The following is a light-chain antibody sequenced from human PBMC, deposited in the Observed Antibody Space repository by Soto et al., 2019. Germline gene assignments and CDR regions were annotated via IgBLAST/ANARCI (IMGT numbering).Light chain of an antibody. CDR1: SSDVGGYNY. Sequence: QSALTQPASVSGSPGQSITISCTGTSSDVGGYNYVSWYQQHPGKAPKLMIYDVSNRPSGVANRFSGSESGNTASLTISGLQAEDEADYYCSSYTSSSNHVIFGAGTKVTVL. CDR2: DVS. J-gene: IGLJ2*01. V-gene: IGLV2-14*03. CDR3: SSYTSSSNHVI.